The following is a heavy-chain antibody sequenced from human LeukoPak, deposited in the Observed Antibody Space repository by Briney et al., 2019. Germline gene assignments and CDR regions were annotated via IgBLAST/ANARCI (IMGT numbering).Heavy chain of an antibody. V-gene: IGHV3-7*03. J-gene: IGHJ3*02. CDR3: ARVIDDAFDI. Sequence: GGSLRLSCAVSGFTFGNYWMSWVRQTPGKGLEWVANINKDGSEKRYVDSVKGRFTISRDNAKNSLYLQMNSLRAEDTALYYCARVIDDAFDIWGQGTMVTVSS. CDR1: GFTFGNYW. CDR2: INKDGSEK.